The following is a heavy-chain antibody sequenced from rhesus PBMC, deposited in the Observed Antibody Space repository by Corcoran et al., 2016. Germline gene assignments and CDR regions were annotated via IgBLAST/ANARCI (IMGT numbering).Heavy chain of an antibody. V-gene: IGHV2-95*01. CDR2: IYWNDRK. Sequence: QVTLKESGPALVKPTQTLTLTCALSGFSINTAETGVGWIRQPPGKALEWLANIYWNDRKYYSTSLNSRLTISKDTSNNQVILTMTNMDPVDTATYYCARTKWNDVSLDVWGRGVLVTVSS. CDR3: ARTKWNDVSLDV. D-gene: IGHD1-7*02. CDR1: GFSINTAETG. J-gene: IGHJ5-2*02.